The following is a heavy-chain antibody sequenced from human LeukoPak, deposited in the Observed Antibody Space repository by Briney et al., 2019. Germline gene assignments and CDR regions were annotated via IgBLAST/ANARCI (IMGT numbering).Heavy chain of an antibody. V-gene: IGHV4-39*01. D-gene: IGHD2-15*01. CDR2: IYYSGST. Sequence: KPSETLSLTCTVSGGSISSSSYYWGWLRQPPGKGLEWIVSIYYSGSTYYNPSLKSRVTISVDTSKNQFSLKLSSVTAADTAVYYCARHEGYCSGINCHWNAFDIWGQGTMVTVSS. CDR1: GGSISSSSYY. CDR3: ARHEGYCSGINCHWNAFDI. J-gene: IGHJ3*02.